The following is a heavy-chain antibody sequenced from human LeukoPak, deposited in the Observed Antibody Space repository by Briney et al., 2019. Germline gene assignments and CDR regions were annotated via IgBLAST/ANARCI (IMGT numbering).Heavy chain of an antibody. CDR3: AHRPHYYDSSGFDI. V-gene: IGHV2-5*01. J-gene: IGHJ3*02. D-gene: IGHD3-22*01. CDR2: IYWNDDK. Sequence: SGPTLVKPTQTLTLTCTFSGFSLSTSGVGVGWIRQPPGKALEWLALIYWNDDKRYSPSLKSRLTITKDTSKNQVVLTMTNMDPVDTATYYCAHRPHYYDSSGFDIWGQGTMVTVS. CDR1: GFSLSTSGVG.